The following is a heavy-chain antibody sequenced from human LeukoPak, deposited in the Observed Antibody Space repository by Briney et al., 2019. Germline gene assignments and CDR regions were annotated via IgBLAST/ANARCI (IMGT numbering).Heavy chain of an antibody. J-gene: IGHJ4*02. Sequence: GGSLRLSCAASGLTFGSSWMTWVRQAPGKGLEWVAVISYDGSNKYYADSVKGRFTISRDNSKNTLYLQMNSLRAEDTAVYYCARAPGGGIAARPFDYWGQGTLVTVSS. CDR2: ISYDGSNK. CDR1: GLTFGSSW. CDR3: ARAPGGGIAARPFDY. V-gene: IGHV3-30*01. D-gene: IGHD6-6*01.